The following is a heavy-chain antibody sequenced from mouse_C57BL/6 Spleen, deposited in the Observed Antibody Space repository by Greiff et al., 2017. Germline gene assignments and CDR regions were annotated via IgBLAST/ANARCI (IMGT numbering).Heavy chain of an antibody. Sequence: QVHVKQSGAELARPGASVKMSCKASGYTFTSYTMHWVKQRSGPGLEWIGYINPSSGYTKYNQKFKDKATLTADKSSSTAYMQLSSLTSEDSAVYYCASSTYYNAMDYWGQGTSVTVSS. CDR1: GYTFTSYT. J-gene: IGHJ4*01. CDR2: INPSSGYT. CDR3: ASSTYYNAMDY. V-gene: IGHV1-4*01. D-gene: IGHD2-12*01.